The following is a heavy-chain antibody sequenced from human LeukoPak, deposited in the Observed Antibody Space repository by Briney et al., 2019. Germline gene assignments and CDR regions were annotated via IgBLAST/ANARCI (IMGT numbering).Heavy chain of an antibody. Sequence: SETLSLTCTVSDYSISNGYYWGWIRQPPGKGLEWIGNIYHSGSAYYNPSLKSRVTISVDTSKNQFSLKLSSVTAADTAVYYCARDGEVLSSSWFWFDPWGQGTLVTVSS. V-gene: IGHV4-38-2*02. D-gene: IGHD6-13*01. CDR3: ARDGEVLSSSWFWFDP. CDR1: DYSISNGYY. CDR2: IYHSGSA. J-gene: IGHJ5*02.